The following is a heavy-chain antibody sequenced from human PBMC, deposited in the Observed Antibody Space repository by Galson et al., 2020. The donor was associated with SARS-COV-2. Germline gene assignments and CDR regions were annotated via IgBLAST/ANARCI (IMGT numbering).Heavy chain of an antibody. CDR1: GFTFSSFW. CDR2: IKPDGSDK. V-gene: IGHV3-7*04. D-gene: IGHD7-27*01. CDR3: ARGHWGRDY. J-gene: IGHJ4*02. Sequence: GESLQLSRVGSGFTFSSFWMSWVRPAPGKGLEWVADIKPDGSDKYYVDSVKGRFTIVRDNAKNSLSLQLNSLGAEDTAVYYCARGHWGRDYWGQGTLVTVSS.